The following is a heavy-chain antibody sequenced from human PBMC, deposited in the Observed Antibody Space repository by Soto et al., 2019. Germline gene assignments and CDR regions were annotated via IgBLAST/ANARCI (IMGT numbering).Heavy chain of an antibody. CDR3: ARVGVVVPAYHMDV. J-gene: IGHJ6*03. V-gene: IGHV1-18*01. CDR1: VYTFTSYG. Sequence: VASVKVSCKASVYTFTSYGISWVRQAPGQGLEWMGWISAYNGNTNYAQKLQGRVTMTTDTSTSTAYMELRSLRSDDTAVYYCARVGVVVPAYHMDVWGKGTTVTVSS. CDR2: ISAYNGNT. D-gene: IGHD2-2*01.